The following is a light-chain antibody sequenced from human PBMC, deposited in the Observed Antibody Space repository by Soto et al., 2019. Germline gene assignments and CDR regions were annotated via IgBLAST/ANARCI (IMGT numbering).Light chain of an antibody. Sequence: QPVLTQPPSASGSPGQSVTISCTGTSSDVGGYNYVSWYQQHPGKAPKLMIYDVSKRPSGVPDRFSGSKSGNTASLTVSGLQAEDEAEYYCSSYAGSNGVVFGGGTKVTVL. J-gene: IGLJ2*01. V-gene: IGLV2-8*01. CDR2: DVS. CDR1: SSDVGGYNY. CDR3: SSYAGSNGVV.